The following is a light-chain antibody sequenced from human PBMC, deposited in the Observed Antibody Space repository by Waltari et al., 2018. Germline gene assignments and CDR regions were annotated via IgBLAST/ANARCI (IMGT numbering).Light chain of an antibody. J-gene: IGLJ2*01. V-gene: IGLV1-44*01. CDR1: SSNIGSNI. CDR2: SND. Sequence: QSVLTQPPSASGTPGQRVTISCSGGSSNIGSNIVTWYKQVPGTAPQPLIYSNDQRPSGVPDRFSGSKSGTSASLAISGLQSDDEADYYCAAWDDSLHAVLFGGGTKLTAL. CDR3: AAWDDSLHAVL.